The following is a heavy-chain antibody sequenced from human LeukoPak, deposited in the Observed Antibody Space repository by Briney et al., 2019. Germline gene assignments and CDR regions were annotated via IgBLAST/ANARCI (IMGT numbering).Heavy chain of an antibody. CDR3: ARDYCSSTSCYHNWFDP. CDR1: GFTFSSYW. V-gene: IGHV3-30*03. Sequence: GGSLRLSCAASGFTFSSYWMHWVRQAPGKGLVWVAVISYDGSNKYYADSVKGRFTISRDNSKNTLYLQMNSLRAEDTAVYYCARDYCSSTSCYHNWFDPWGQGTLVTVSS. CDR2: ISYDGSNK. J-gene: IGHJ5*02. D-gene: IGHD2-2*01.